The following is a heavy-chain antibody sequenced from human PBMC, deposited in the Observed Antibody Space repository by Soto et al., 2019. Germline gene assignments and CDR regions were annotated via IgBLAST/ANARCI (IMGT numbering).Heavy chain of an antibody. CDR2: INHSGST. D-gene: IGHD3-3*01. V-gene: IGHV4-34*01. CDR3: ARGQRHYDFWSGYYLAYYFDY. Sequence: SETLSLTCAVYGGSFSGYYWSWIRQPPGKGLEWIGEINHSGSTNYNPSLKSRVTISVDTSKNQFSLKLSSVTAADTAVYYCARGQRHYDFWSGYYLAYYFDYWGQGTLVTV. CDR1: GGSFSGYY. J-gene: IGHJ4*02.